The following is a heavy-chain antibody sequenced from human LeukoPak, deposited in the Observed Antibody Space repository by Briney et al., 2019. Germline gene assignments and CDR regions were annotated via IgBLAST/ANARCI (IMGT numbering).Heavy chain of an antibody. CDR2: ISYDGSNR. CDR3: AGSAKTGRLPIDS. D-gene: IGHD2-15*01. CDR1: GFTSSALA. Sequence: GRSLSPSSAASGFTSSALAINSVPQAPGKGLEWVAVISYDGSNRYYADSVKGRFTISRDNSKNTLYLQMNSLRPEDTAVYYCAGSAKTGRLPIDSWGQGTLVTVSS. J-gene: IGHJ4*02. V-gene: IGHV3-30-3*01.